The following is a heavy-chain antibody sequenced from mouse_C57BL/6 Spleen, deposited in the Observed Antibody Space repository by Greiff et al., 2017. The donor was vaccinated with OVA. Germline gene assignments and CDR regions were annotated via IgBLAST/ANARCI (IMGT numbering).Heavy chain of an antibody. CDR2: IDPSDSET. D-gene: IGHD2-12*01. CDR3: ERGGYYINRDYAMDY. J-gene: IGHJ4*01. V-gene: IGHV1-52*01. CDR1: GYTFTSYW. Sequence: QVQLQQPGAELVRPGSSVKLSCKASGYTFTSYWMHWVKQRPIQGLEWIGNIDPSDSETHYNQKFKDKATLTVDKSSSTAYMQLSSLTSEDSAVYYCERGGYYINRDYAMDYWGQGTSVTVSS.